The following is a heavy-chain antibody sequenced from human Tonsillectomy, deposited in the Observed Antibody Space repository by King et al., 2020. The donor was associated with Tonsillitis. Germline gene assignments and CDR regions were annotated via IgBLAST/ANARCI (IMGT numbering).Heavy chain of an antibody. V-gene: IGHV4-4*07. CDR2: IYTSGST. CDR3: ARDFFIGFGELSWFDY. CDR1: GGSISSYY. J-gene: IGHJ4*02. Sequence: QLQESGPGLVKPSETLSLTCTVSGGSISSYYWSWIRQPAGKGLEWIGRIYTSGSTNYNPSLKSRVTMSVDTSKNPFSLKLRSVTAADTAVYYCARDFFIGFGELSWFDYWGQGTLVTVSS. D-gene: IGHD3-10*01.